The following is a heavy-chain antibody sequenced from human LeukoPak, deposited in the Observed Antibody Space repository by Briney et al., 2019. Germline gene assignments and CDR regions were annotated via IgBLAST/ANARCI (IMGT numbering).Heavy chain of an antibody. Sequence: GGSLRLSCTGSGFTLSSYAMSWVRRAPGQGLEWVSSISSSSSDIYYTDSVKGRFTISRDNAKNSLYLQMNSLRAEDTAVNYCVTDYGGSSGAFDIWGQGTMVTVSS. CDR2: ISSSSSDI. CDR3: VTDYGGSSGAFDI. J-gene: IGHJ3*02. D-gene: IGHD4-23*01. CDR1: GFTLSSYA. V-gene: IGHV3-21*01.